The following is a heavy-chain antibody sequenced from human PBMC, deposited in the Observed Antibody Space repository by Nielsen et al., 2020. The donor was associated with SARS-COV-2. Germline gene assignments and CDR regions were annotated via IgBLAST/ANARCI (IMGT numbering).Heavy chain of an antibody. J-gene: IGHJ4*02. V-gene: IGHV1-2*04. CDR2: INPNSGGT. CDR1: GGTFSSYA. CDR3: ARSTDGDFPLIDY. D-gene: IGHD4-17*01. Sequence: ASVTVSCKASGGTFSSYAISWVRQAPGQGLEWMGWINPNSGGTNYAQKFQGWVTMTRDTSISTAYMELSRLRSDDTAVYYCARSTDGDFPLIDYWGQGTLVTVSS.